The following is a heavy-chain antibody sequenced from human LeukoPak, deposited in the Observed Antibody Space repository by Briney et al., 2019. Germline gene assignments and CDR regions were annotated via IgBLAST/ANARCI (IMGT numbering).Heavy chain of an antibody. D-gene: IGHD5-18*01. CDR3: ARGPIQLWLVPSYYYYYMDV. Sequence: SVKVSCKASGGTFSSYAISWVRQAPGQGLEWMGGIIPIVGTANYAQKFQGRVTITTDESTSTAYMELSSLRSEDTAVYYCARGPIQLWLVPSYYYYYMDVWGKGTTVTVSS. V-gene: IGHV1-69*05. CDR1: GGTFSSYA. J-gene: IGHJ6*03. CDR2: IIPIVGTA.